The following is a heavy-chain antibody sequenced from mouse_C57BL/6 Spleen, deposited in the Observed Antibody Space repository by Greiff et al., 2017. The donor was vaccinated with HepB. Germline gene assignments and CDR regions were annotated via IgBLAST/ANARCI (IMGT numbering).Heavy chain of an antibody. CDR3: VRQEGNYDYAMDY. CDR2: IRSKSNNYAT. CDR1: GFSFNTYA. J-gene: IGHJ4*01. V-gene: IGHV10-1*01. D-gene: IGHD2-4*01. Sequence: DVKLVESGGGLVQPKGSLKLSCAASGFSFNTYAMNWVRQAPGKGLEWVARIRSKSNNYATYYADSVKDRFTISRDDSESMLYLQMNNLKTEDTAMYYCVRQEGNYDYAMDYWGQGTSVTVSS.